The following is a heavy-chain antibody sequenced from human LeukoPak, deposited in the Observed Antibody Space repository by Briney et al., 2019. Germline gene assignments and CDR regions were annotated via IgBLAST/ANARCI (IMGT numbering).Heavy chain of an antibody. J-gene: IGHJ6*02. CDR3: ARDKGYSSSWSYYYYGMDV. Sequence: GGSLRLSCAASGFTFSSYWMSWVRQAPGKGLEWVANIKQDGSEKYYVDSVKGRFTISRDNAKNSLYLQMNSLGAEDTAVYYCARDKGYSSSWSYYYYGMDVWGQGTMVTVSS. CDR1: GFTFSSYW. V-gene: IGHV3-7*01. CDR2: IKQDGSEK. D-gene: IGHD6-13*01.